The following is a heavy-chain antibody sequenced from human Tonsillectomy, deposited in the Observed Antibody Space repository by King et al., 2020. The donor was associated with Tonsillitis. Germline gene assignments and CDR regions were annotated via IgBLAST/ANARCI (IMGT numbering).Heavy chain of an antibody. CDR1: GGTFSDYA. CDR2: IITVFGRA. J-gene: IGHJ6*02. V-gene: IGHV1-69*01. CDR3: ARDVYSIITTGGQRATGMDV. D-gene: IGHD3-3*01. Sequence: QLQLVQSGAEVKKPGSSVKVSCKASGGTFSDYAFSWVRQAPGQGLEWMGGIITVFGRAKSAQMFQGRLTITADESTSTVYMELSSLRSDDTAVYYCARDVYSIITTGGQRATGMDVWGQGTTVTVSS.